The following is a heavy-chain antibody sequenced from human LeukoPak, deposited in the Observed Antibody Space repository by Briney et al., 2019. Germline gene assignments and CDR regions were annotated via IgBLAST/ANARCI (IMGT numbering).Heavy chain of an antibody. J-gene: IGHJ4*02. D-gene: IGHD3-9*01. CDR2: IYYSGST. Sequence: SETLSLSCTVSGGPISSYYWSWIRQPPGKGLEWIEYIYYSGSTNYNPSLKSRVTISVDTSKNPFSLKMSSVTAADTAVYYCARADPYDILTGYQFDYWGQGTLVTVSS. V-gene: IGHV4-59*01. CDR3: ARADPYDILTGYQFDY. CDR1: GGPISSYY.